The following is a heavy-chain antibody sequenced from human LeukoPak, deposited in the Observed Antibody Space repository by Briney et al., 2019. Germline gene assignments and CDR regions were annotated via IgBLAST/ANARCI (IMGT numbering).Heavy chain of an antibody. Sequence: ASVKVSCKASGYTFTGYYMHWVRQAPGQGLEWMGWINPNSGGTNYAQKLQGRVTMTRDMSTSTVYMELSSLRSEDTAVYYCARVFGDYGGFDYWGQGTLVTVSS. J-gene: IGHJ4*02. D-gene: IGHD4-17*01. V-gene: IGHV1-2*02. CDR3: ARVFGDYGGFDY. CDR2: INPNSGGT. CDR1: GYTFTGYY.